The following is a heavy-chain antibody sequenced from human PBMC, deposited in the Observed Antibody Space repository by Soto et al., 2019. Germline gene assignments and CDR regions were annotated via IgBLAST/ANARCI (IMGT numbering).Heavy chain of an antibody. V-gene: IGHV4-59*01. D-gene: IGHD6-13*01. CDR1: GGSISSFY. J-gene: IGHJ6*02. CDR3: ARVPTSSGWFHYYGMDV. CDR2: ISSSGST. Sequence: SETLSLTCNVSGGSISSFYWSWIRQPPGKGLEWIVSISSSGSTNYNPSLESRVTVSVDRSKNQLSLKLRSVTATDTAVYHCARVPTSSGWFHYYGMDVWGQGTTVTVSS.